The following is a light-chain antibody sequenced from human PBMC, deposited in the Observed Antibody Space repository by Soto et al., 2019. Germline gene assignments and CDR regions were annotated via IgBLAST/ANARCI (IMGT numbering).Light chain of an antibody. CDR1: SSDIGGYDY. Sequence: QSALTQPASVSGSPGQSITLSCTGTSSDIGGYDYVSWYQRHPGKAPKLIIYDVNNRPSGVSNRFSGSKSGNTASLTISGLQAEHEADYYCTSYASGSSHVVFGGGTQVTVL. CDR3: TSYASGSSHVV. CDR2: DVN. J-gene: IGLJ2*01. V-gene: IGLV2-14*01.